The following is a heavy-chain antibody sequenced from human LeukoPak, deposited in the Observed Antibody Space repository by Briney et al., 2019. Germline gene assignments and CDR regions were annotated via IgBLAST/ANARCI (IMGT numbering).Heavy chain of an antibody. CDR1: GGTFSSYA. CDR2: INPNSGGT. J-gene: IGHJ5*02. V-gene: IGHV1-2*02. D-gene: IGHD5-18*01. CDR3: ARDFRAAMVSDWFDP. Sequence: ASVKVSCKASGGTFSSYATSWVRQAPGQGLEWMGWINPNSGGTNYVQKFQGRVTMTRDTSISTACMELSRLRSDDTAVYYCARDFRAAMVSDWFDPWGQGTLVTVSS.